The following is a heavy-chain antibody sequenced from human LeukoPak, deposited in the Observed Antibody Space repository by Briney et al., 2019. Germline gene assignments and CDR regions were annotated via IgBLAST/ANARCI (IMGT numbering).Heavy chain of an antibody. CDR2: ISYDGSNK. V-gene: IGHV3-30-3*01. Sequence: PGGSLRLSCAASAFTFSRYAMHWVRQAPGKGLEWVAVISYDGSNKYYTDSVKGRFTISRDNSKNTLYLQMNSLRAEDTAVYYCARESESFDYWGQGTLVTVSS. J-gene: IGHJ4*02. CDR1: AFTFSRYA. CDR3: ARESESFDY.